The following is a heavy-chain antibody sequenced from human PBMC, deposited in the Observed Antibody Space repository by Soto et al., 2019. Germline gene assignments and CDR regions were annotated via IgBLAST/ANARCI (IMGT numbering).Heavy chain of an antibody. J-gene: IGHJ4*02. CDR2: IIPIFGTA. V-gene: IGHV1-69*06. CDR3: ASYGGGGWLPGDY. CDR1: GGTFNSYA. Sequence: SVKVSCKASGGTFNSYAISWVRQAPGQGLEWMGGIIPIFGTANYAQKFQGRVTITADKSTSTAYMELSSLRSEDTAVDYCASYGGGGWLPGDYWGQGTLVTVSS. D-gene: IGHD6-19*01.